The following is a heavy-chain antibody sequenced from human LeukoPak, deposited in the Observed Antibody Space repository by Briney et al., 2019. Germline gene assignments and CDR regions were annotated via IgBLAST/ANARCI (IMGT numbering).Heavy chain of an antibody. D-gene: IGHD3-16*01. CDR3: ARDQSSPYVS. V-gene: IGHV3-74*01. CDR1: GFTFSDSW. Sequence: PGGSLRLSCAASGFTFSDSWTHWVRQAPGKGLIWVSHINTDGSSTRYADSVKGRFTISRDNAKNTLYLQMNSLRAEDTAVYYCARDQSSPYVSWGQGTLVTVSS. J-gene: IGHJ4*02. CDR2: INTDGSST.